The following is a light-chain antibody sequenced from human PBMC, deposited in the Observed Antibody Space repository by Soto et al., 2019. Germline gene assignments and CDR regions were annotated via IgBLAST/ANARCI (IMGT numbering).Light chain of an antibody. CDR3: SSYAGSKGV. CDR1: SSDVGGYNY. Sequence: QSVLTQPPSESRSPGQSVTIWCAGTSSDVGGYNYVSWYQQHPGKAPKLMIYEVSKRPSGVPDRFSGSKSGNTASLTVSGLQAEDEADYCCSSYAGSKGVFGTGTKLTVL. J-gene: IGLJ1*01. CDR2: EVS. V-gene: IGLV2-8*02.